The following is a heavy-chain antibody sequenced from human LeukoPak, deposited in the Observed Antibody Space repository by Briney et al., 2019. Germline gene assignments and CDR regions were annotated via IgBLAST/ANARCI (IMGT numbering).Heavy chain of an antibody. V-gene: IGHV3-23*01. Sequence: GGSLRLSCAASGFTFSSYGMSWVRQAPGKGLEWVSAISGSGGSTYYADSVKGRFTISRDNAKNSLYLQMNSLRAEDTAVYYCARGGGYYDSSGPKGFDYWGQGTLVTVSS. J-gene: IGHJ4*02. CDR3: ARGGGYYDSSGPKGFDY. CDR1: GFTFSSYG. D-gene: IGHD3-22*01. CDR2: ISGSGGST.